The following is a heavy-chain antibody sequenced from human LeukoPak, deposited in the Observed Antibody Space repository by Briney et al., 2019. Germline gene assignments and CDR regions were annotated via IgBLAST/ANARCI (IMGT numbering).Heavy chain of an antibody. CDR1: GFAFSRNW. J-gene: IGHJ6*02. V-gene: IGHV3-74*01. CDR2: INGDESTS. Sequence: GGSLRLSCAASGFAFSRNWMHWVRQAPGKGLVWLSRINGDESTSTYADSVKGRFTISRDNAKYTLYLQMNSLRAEDTAVYYCARGSSATGDYLMDVWGQGTTVTVSS. CDR3: ARGSSATGDYLMDV. D-gene: IGHD6-6*01.